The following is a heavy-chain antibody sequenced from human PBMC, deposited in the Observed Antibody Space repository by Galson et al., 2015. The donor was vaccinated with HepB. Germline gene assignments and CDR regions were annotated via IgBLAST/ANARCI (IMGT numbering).Heavy chain of an antibody. Sequence: SVKVSCKASGYTFTFYYMHWVRQAPGQGLEWMGIINPSGGSTSYAQKFQGRVTMTRDTSTSTVYMELSSLRSEDTAVYYCARGGYSYGSPHYFDYWGQGTLVTVSS. V-gene: IGHV1-46*01. J-gene: IGHJ4*02. CDR1: GYTFTFYY. CDR3: ARGGYSYGSPHYFDY. CDR2: INPSGGST. D-gene: IGHD5-18*01.